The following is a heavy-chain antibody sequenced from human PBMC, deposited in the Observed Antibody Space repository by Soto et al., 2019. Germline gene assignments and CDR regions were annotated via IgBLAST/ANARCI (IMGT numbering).Heavy chain of an antibody. CDR1: GFTFSSYS. CDR3: ASQQMVAAVDY. Sequence: GGSLRLSCAASGFTFSSYSMNWVRQAPGKGLEWVSYISSSSSTIYYADSVKGRFTISRDNAKNSLYLQMNSRRAEDTAVYYCASQQMVAAVDYWGQGTLVTVSS. J-gene: IGHJ4*02. V-gene: IGHV3-48*01. D-gene: IGHD2-15*01. CDR2: ISSSSSTI.